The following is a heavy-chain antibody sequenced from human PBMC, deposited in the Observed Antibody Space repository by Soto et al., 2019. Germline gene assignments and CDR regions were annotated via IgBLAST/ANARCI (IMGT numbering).Heavy chain of an antibody. Sequence: GASVKFSCKASGYTFTGYYMHWVRQAPGQGLEWMGWINPNSGGTNYAQKFQGRVTMTRDTSISTPDMELSRLRSDDTAVYYCAREWYSSGWPLSSYNYGMDVGGQGTTVTVSS. V-gene: IGHV1-2*02. CDR1: GYTFTGYY. CDR2: INPNSGGT. CDR3: AREWYSSGWPLSSYNYGMDV. D-gene: IGHD6-19*01. J-gene: IGHJ6*02.